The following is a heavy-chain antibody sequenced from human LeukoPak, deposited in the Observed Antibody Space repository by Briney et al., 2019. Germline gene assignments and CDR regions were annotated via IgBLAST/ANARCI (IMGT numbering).Heavy chain of an antibody. Sequence: GGSLRLSCVASGFTFSSYAMGWVRQAPGKRPEWGSSLTDSGGTTYYVDSVKGRFTISRDNSKNTLYLHMNSLRAEDTAMYYCAKDRDIVVVPAPGGFYYGMDVWGQGTAVTVSS. D-gene: IGHD2-2*01. V-gene: IGHV3-23*01. CDR2: LTDSGGTT. J-gene: IGHJ6*02. CDR1: GFTFSSYA. CDR3: AKDRDIVVVPAPGGFYYGMDV.